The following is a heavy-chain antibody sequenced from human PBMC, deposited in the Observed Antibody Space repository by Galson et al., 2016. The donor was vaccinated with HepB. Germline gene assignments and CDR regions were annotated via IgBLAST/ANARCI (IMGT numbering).Heavy chain of an antibody. CDR3: ARQTGGMGYYDSSGYFN. D-gene: IGHD3-22*01. CDR2: IYWDGDK. CDR1: GFSLRTDAVG. Sequence: PALVKPTQTLTLTCTFSGFSLRTDAVGVGWIRQPPGKALEWLALIYWDGDKRYSPSLKRRLTVTQDTSKNQVVLTMTNMDPVDTATYYCARQTGGMGYYDSSGYFNWGQGTLVTVSS. J-gene: IGHJ4*02. V-gene: IGHV2-5*02.